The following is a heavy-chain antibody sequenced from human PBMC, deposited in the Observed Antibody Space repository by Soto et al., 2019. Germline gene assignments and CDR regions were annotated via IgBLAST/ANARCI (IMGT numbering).Heavy chain of an antibody. CDR2: INPNSGGT. D-gene: IGHD3-10*01. Sequence: QVQLVQSGAEVKKPGASVKVSCKASGYTFTGYYMHWVRQAPGQGLEWMGWINPNSGGTNYAQKFQGWVTMTRDTSLSTAYWELSRLRSDDTAVYYCARAPGADGSQTISLSGSEHYFDYWGQGTLVTVSS. V-gene: IGHV1-2*04. J-gene: IGHJ4*02. CDR1: GYTFTGYY. CDR3: ARAPGADGSQTISLSGSEHYFDY.